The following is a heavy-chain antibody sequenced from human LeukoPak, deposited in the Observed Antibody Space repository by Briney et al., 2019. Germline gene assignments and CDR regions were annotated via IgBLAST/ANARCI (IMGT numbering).Heavy chain of an antibody. CDR1: GGSISSYY. D-gene: IGHD2-2*01. V-gene: IGHV4-59*12. Sequence: SETLSLTCTISGGSISSYYWSWIRQPPGKGLEWIGYIYYSGSTNYSPSLKSRVTISVDTSKNQFSLKLSSVTAADTAVYYCARVNDCSSTSCYGYFDYWGQGTLVTVSS. CDR2: IYYSGST. J-gene: IGHJ4*02. CDR3: ARVNDCSSTSCYGYFDY.